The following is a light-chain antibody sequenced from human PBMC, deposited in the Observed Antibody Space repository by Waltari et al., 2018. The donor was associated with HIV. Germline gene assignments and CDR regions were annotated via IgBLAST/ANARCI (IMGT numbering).Light chain of an antibody. CDR1: SSAVGSTMS. CDR3: CSYAGTVTYLV. J-gene: IGLJ2*01. Sequence: QSPLTQPASVSGSPGQPVPITCNGTSSAVGSTMSVSCYQRHPGKGPRLIIYNVNSRPSGISSRFSGSKSGNTASLTISGLQADDEAEYICCSYAGTVTYLVFGGGTKLTVL. CDR2: NVN. V-gene: IGLV2-23*02.